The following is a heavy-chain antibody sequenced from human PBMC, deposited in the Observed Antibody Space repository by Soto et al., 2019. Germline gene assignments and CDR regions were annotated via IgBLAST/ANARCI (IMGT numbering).Heavy chain of an antibody. CDR3: ARGLIGYQLLYEPLDY. D-gene: IGHD2-2*02. V-gene: IGHV4-34*01. Sequence: SETLSLTCAVYGGSFSGYYWSWIRQPPGKGLEWIGEINHSGSTNYNPSLKSRVTISVDTSKNQFSLKLSSVTAADTAVYYCARGLIGYQLLYEPLDYWGQGTLVTVSS. CDR2: INHSGST. J-gene: IGHJ4*02. CDR1: GGSFSGYY.